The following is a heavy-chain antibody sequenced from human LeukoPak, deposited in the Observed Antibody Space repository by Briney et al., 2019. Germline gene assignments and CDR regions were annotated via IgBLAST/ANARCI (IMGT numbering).Heavy chain of an antibody. J-gene: IGHJ6*02. D-gene: IGHD5-18*01. V-gene: IGHV4-59*01. CDR3: AREAVDTAMALGMDV. Sequence: SETLSLTCTVSGGSISSYYWSWIRQPPGKGLEWIGYIYYSGSTNYNPSLKSRVTISVDTSKNQFSLKLSSVTAADTAVYYCAREAVDTAMALGMDVWGQGTTVTVSS. CDR1: GGSISSYY. CDR2: IYYSGST.